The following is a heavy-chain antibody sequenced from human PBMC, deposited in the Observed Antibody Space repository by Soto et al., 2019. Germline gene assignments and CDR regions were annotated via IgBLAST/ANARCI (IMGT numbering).Heavy chain of an antibody. D-gene: IGHD3-10*01. CDR1: GGSISSGGYY. CDR2: IYYSGST. Sequence: SETLSLTCTVSGGSISSGGYYWSWIRQHPGEGLEWIGYIYYSGSTYYNPSLKSRVTISVDTSKNQFSLKLSSVTAADTAVHYCARDRTGYYYGSGSYYNVIYGMGVWGQGTTVTVSS. CDR3: ARDRTGYYYGSGSYYNVIYGMGV. J-gene: IGHJ6*02. V-gene: IGHV4-31*03.